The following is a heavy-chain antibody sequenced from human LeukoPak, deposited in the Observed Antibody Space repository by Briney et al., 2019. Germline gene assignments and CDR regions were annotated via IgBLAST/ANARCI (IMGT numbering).Heavy chain of an antibody. D-gene: IGHD3-9*01. Sequence: GRSLRLSCAASEFTFSSYGMHWVRQAPGKGLEWAAVIWYDGSNKYYADSVKGRFTISRDNSKNTLYLQMNSLRAEDTAVYYCARDLYDILTGYPDYWGQGTLVTVSS. CDR1: EFTFSSYG. CDR3: ARDLYDILTGYPDY. J-gene: IGHJ4*02. V-gene: IGHV3-33*01. CDR2: IWYDGSNK.